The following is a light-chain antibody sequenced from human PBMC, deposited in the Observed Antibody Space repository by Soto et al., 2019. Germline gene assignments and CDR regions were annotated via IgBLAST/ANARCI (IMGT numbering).Light chain of an antibody. CDR1: QSVSSN. CDR2: DAS. CDR3: QQYNNWPRT. J-gene: IGKJ2*01. Sequence: EIVMTQSPATLSVSPGERASLSCRASQSVSSNLAWHQQKPGQAPRLLIYDASTRATGIPARFSGSGSGTDLTLTISSLQSEDFAVYYCQQYNNWPRTFGQGTKLEIK. V-gene: IGKV3-15*01.